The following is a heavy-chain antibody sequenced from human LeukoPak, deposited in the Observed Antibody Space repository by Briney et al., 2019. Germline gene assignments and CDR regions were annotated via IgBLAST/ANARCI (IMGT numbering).Heavy chain of an antibody. V-gene: IGHV1-18*01. J-gene: IGHJ5*02. CDR1: GYTFTSYG. CDR3: ARLHDILTGLNWFDP. D-gene: IGHD3-9*01. CDR2: ISAYNGNT. Sequence: ASVKVSCKASGYTFTSYGISWVRQAPGQGLEWMGWISAYNGNTNYAQKLQGRATMTTDTFTSTAYMELRSLRSDDTAVYYCARLHDILTGLNWFDPWGQGTLVTVSS.